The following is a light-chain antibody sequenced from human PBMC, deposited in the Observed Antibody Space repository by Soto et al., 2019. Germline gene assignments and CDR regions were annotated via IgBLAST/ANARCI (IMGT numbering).Light chain of an antibody. CDR2: SSD. CDR3: AAWDDSLNGVV. Sequence: QSVLTQPPSASATPGQRVTISCYGSSSNIGSNTVNWYQQVPGTAPKLLIYSSDQRPSGVPDRFSGSKSGTSASLAISGLQSEDEADYYCAAWDDSLNGVVFGGGTKLTVL. J-gene: IGLJ3*02. V-gene: IGLV1-44*01. CDR1: SSNIGSNT.